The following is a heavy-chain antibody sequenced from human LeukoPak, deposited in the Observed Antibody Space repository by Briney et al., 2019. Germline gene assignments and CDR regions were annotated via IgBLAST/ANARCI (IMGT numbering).Heavy chain of an antibody. CDR3: ARGASGGWLQCPDY. V-gene: IGHV3-13*01. D-gene: IGHD5-24*01. J-gene: IGHJ4*02. Sequence: GGSLRLSCAASGFTFSSYDMHWVRQATGKGLEWVSAIGTAGDTYYPGPVKGRFTISRENAKSSLYLQMNRRRAGDTAVYYCARGASGGWLQCPDYWGQGTLVTVSS. CDR1: GFTFSSYD. CDR2: IGTAGDT.